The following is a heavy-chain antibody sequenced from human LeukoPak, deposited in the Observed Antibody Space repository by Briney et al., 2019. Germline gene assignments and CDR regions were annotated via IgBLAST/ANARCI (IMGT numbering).Heavy chain of an antibody. D-gene: IGHD3-22*01. CDR1: GFTFDDYG. Sequence: GGSLRLSCAASGFTFDDYGMSWVRQAPGKGLESVSGINWNGGSTGYADSVKGRFTISRDNAKNSLYLQMNSLRAEDTALYYCARDGRYYDSSGYSPDFDYWGQGTLVTVSS. CDR3: ARDGRYYDSSGYSPDFDY. V-gene: IGHV3-20*04. CDR2: INWNGGST. J-gene: IGHJ4*02.